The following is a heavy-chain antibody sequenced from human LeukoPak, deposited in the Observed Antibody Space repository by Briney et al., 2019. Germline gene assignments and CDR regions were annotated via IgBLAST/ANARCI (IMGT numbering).Heavy chain of an antibody. CDR2: INHSGST. CDR3: ARGLRLGYCSSTSCRYYMDV. V-gene: IGHV4-34*01. D-gene: IGHD2-2*01. J-gene: IGHJ6*03. Sequence: SETLSLTCAVYGGSFSGYYWSWIRQPPGKGLEWIGEINHSGSTNYNPSLKSRVTISVDTSKNQFSLKLSSVTAADTAVYYRARGLRLGYCSSTSCRYYMDVWGKGTTVTVSS. CDR1: GGSFSGYY.